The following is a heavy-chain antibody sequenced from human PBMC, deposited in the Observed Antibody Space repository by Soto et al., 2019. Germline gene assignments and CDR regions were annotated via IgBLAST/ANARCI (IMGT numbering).Heavy chain of an antibody. D-gene: IGHD6-13*01. CDR2: ISYDGSNK. CDR1: GFTFSSYG. CDR3: AILGGYSSSWYLDYFDY. Sequence: GGSLRLSCAASGFTFSSYGMHWVRQAPGKGLEWVAVISYDGSNKYYADSVKGRFTISRDNSKNTLYLQMNSLRAEDTAVYYCAILGGYSSSWYLDYFDYWGQGTLVTVSS. V-gene: IGHV3-30*03. J-gene: IGHJ4*02.